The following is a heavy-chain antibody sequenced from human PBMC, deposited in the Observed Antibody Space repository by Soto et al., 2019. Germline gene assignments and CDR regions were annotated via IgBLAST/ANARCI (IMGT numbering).Heavy chain of an antibody. D-gene: IGHD3-22*01. Sequence: QVQLQESGPGLVKPSETLSLTCTVSGGSISRYYWSWIRQPAGKGLEWIGCIYTSGSTNYNPSLKSRVTVSVDTSKNQFSLRLSSVTAADTAVYYCARDQEYYYDSSGYLDAFDIWGQGTMVTVSS. CDR2: IYTSGST. J-gene: IGHJ3*02. CDR3: ARDQEYYYDSSGYLDAFDI. CDR1: GGSISRYY. V-gene: IGHV4-4*07.